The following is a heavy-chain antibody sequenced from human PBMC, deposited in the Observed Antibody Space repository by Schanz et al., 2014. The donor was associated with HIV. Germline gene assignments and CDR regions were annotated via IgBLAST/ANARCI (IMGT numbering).Heavy chain of an antibody. Sequence: QVQLVESGGGVVQPGRSLRLSCAASGFTFSSYGMHWVRQAPGKGLEWVAVTWYDGTTKYYADSVKGRFTISRDNSKNTLFLQMNSLRAEDTAVYFCARDVAGCSGTSCYSDAFDIWGQGTLVTVSS. CDR1: GFTFSSYG. CDR3: ARDVAGCSGTSCYSDAFDI. V-gene: IGHV3-33*01. D-gene: IGHD2-2*01. J-gene: IGHJ3*02. CDR2: TWYDGTTK.